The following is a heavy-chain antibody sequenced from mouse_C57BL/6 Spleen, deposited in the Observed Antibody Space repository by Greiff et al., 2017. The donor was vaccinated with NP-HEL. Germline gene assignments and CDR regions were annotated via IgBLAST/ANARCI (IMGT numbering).Heavy chain of an antibody. Sequence: QVQLKQSGAELVRPGASVTLSCKASGYTFTDYEMHWVKQTPVHGLEWIGAIDPETGGTAYNQKFKGKAILTADKSSSTAYMELRSLTSEDSAVYYCTRSLLQGYFDVWGTGTTVTVSS. J-gene: IGHJ1*03. D-gene: IGHD2-14*01. V-gene: IGHV1-15*01. CDR2: IDPETGGT. CDR1: GYTFTDYE. CDR3: TRSLLQGYFDV.